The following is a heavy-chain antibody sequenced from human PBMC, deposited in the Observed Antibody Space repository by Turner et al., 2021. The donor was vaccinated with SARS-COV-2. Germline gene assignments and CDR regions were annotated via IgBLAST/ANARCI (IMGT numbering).Heavy chain of an antibody. J-gene: IGHJ6*02. V-gene: IGHV3-7*03. CDR1: GFTFSSYW. CDR2: IKQDGSEK. D-gene: IGHD2-15*01. CDR3: AREESGSVGAYGMDV. Sequence: EVQMVESGGGLVPPGGSLKLSCAAYGFTFSSYWMNWLRQAPGKGVGWVANIKQDGSEKYYVDAVKGRCTITRDNAKNSLYQQKNSLRAADTAVYYCAREESGSVGAYGMDVWGQGTTVTVSS.